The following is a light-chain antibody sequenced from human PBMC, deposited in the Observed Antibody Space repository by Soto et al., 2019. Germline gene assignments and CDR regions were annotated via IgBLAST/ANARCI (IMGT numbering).Light chain of an antibody. CDR3: SSYAASNNLV. Sequence: QSVLTQPPSASGSPGQSVTISCTGTRSDVGGYNYVSWYQQHPGKAPKLMIYEVTKRPSGVPDRFSGSKSGNTASLTVSGLQAEDEADYYCSSYAASNNLVFGGGTKLTVL. J-gene: IGLJ2*01. V-gene: IGLV2-8*01. CDR1: RSDVGGYNY. CDR2: EVT.